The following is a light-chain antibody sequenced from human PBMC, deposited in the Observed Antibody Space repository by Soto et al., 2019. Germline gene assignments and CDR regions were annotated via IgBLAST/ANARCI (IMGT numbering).Light chain of an antibody. CDR3: ASWDDTLNAVL. Sequence: QAVVTQSPSVSGTAGQSITISCSGGSSNVGSNSVNWYQQVPGTAPKVLIYRDHQRPSRVPDRFSGSKSGTSASLAISGLQSEDEADYYCASWDDTLNAVLFGGGTKVTVL. J-gene: IGLJ2*01. CDR1: SSNVGSNS. V-gene: IGLV1-44*01. CDR2: RDH.